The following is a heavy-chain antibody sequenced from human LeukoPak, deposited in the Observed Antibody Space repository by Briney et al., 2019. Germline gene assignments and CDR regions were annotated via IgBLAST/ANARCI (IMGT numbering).Heavy chain of an antibody. Sequence: GGSLRLSCAASGFTVSSNYMSWVRQAPGKGLEWVSVIYSGGSTYYADSVKGRFTISRDNSKNTLYLQMNSLRAEDTAVYYCAKDPRPYYDVPVGYWGQGTLVTVSP. J-gene: IGHJ4*02. CDR3: AKDPRPYYDVPVGY. D-gene: IGHD3-3*01. V-gene: IGHV3-53*01. CDR1: GFTVSSNY. CDR2: IYSGGST.